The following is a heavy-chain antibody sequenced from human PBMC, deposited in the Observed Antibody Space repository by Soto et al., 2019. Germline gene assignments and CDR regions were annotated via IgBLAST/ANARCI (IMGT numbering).Heavy chain of an antibody. V-gene: IGHV4-31*11. CDR1: GGSISSGGYY. CDR3: ARRPYGSSYYYYYGMDV. CDR2: IYYSGST. D-gene: IGHD3-10*01. J-gene: IGHJ6*02. Sequence: SETLSLTCAVSGGSISSGGYYWSWIRQHPGKGLEWIGYIYYSGSTYYNPSLKSRVTISVDTSKNQFSLKLSSVTAADTAMYYCARRPYGSSYYYYYGMDVWGQGTTVTSP.